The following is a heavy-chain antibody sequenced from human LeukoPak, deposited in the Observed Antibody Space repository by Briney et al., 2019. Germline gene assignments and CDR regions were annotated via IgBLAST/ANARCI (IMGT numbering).Heavy chain of an antibody. Sequence: PSQTLSLTCAVSGGCISSGGYSWSWIRQPPGKGLEWIGYIYHSGSTYYNPSLKSRVTISVDRSKNQFSLKLSSVTAADTAVYYCARVRDGYGDYWGQGTLVTVSS. CDR3: ARVRDGYGDY. CDR2: IYHSGST. V-gene: IGHV4-30-2*01. CDR1: GGCISSGGYS. J-gene: IGHJ4*02. D-gene: IGHD5-24*01.